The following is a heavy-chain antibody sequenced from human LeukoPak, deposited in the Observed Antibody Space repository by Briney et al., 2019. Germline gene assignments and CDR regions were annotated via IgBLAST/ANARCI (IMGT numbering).Heavy chain of an antibody. CDR1: GGSFSGYY. CDR2: INHSGST. J-gene: IGHJ4*02. Sequence: SETLSLTCAVYGGSFSGYYWSWTRQPPGKGLEWIGEINHSGSTNYNPSLKSRVTISVDTSKNQFSLKLSSVTAADTAVYYCASHKNGDFDYWGQGTLVTVSS. V-gene: IGHV4-34*01. CDR3: ASHKNGDFDY. D-gene: IGHD3-10*01.